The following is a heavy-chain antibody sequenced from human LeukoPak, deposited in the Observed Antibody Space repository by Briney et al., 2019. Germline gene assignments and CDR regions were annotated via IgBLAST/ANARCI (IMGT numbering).Heavy chain of an antibody. D-gene: IGHD5-18*01. Sequence: GASVKVSCKASGYTFTSYGISWVRQAPGQGLEWMGWISGYNGNTNYAQKLQGRVTMTRNTSISTAYMELSSLRSEDTAVYYCARDNGGTAMAYYYYYYMDVWGKGTTVTISS. CDR3: ARDNGGTAMAYYYYYYMDV. J-gene: IGHJ6*03. V-gene: IGHV1-18*01. CDR1: GYTFTSYG. CDR2: ISGYNGNT.